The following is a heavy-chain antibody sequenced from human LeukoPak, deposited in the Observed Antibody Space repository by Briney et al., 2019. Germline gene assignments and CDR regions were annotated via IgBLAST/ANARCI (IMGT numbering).Heavy chain of an antibody. CDR3: ATYSITWYPPHY. CDR2: VYPGDSEI. J-gene: IGHJ4*02. Sequence: GESLKISCKASGYSFNNYWIGWVRQMPGKGLEWMGSVYPGDSEIRYSPSFEGLVTISADKSTSTAYLQWGNLKASDTAIYYCATYSITWYPPHYWGQGALVTVSS. D-gene: IGHD6-13*01. V-gene: IGHV5-51*01. CDR1: GYSFNNYW.